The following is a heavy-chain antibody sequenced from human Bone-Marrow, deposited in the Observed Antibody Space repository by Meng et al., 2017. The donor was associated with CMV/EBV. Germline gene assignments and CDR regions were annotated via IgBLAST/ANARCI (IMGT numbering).Heavy chain of an antibody. CDR2: INPSGGST. CDR1: GYTFTGHY. Sequence: ASVKVSCKASGYTFTGHYMHWVRQAPGQGLEWMGIINPSGGSTSYAQKFQGRVTMTRDTSTSTVYMELSSLRSEDTAVYYCARDREFYCGGDCYPSGGFDLWGRGTLVTVSS. D-gene: IGHD2-21*01. CDR3: ARDREFYCGGDCYPSGGFDL. J-gene: IGHJ2*01. V-gene: IGHV1-46*01.